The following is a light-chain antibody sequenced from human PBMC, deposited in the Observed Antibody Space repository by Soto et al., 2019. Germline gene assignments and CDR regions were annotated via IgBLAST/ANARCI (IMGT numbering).Light chain of an antibody. Sequence: QSVLTQPRSVSGSPGQSVTISCTGTSSDVDGYNYVSWYQQHPGKAPKLMIYDVSERPSRVPDRFSGSKSGNTASLTISGLQAEDEADYYCCSYAGSYTSYVFGTGTKVTVL. V-gene: IGLV2-11*01. J-gene: IGLJ1*01. CDR3: CSYAGSYTSYV. CDR2: DVS. CDR1: SSDVDGYNY.